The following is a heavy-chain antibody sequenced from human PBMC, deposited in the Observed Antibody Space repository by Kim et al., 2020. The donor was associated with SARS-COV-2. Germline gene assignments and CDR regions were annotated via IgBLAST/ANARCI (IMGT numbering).Heavy chain of an antibody. J-gene: IGHJ4*02. Sequence: YYSGSTNYNPSLKSRVTMSVDPSKNQFSLKLNSVTAADTAVYYCARRYGELWGQGTLVTVSS. V-gene: IGHV4-4*06. D-gene: IGHD4-17*01. CDR3: ARRYGEL. CDR2: YYSGST.